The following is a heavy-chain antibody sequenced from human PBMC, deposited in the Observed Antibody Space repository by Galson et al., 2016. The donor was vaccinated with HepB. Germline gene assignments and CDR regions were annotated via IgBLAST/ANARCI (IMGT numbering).Heavy chain of an antibody. V-gene: IGHV4-61*02. Sequence: TLSLTCSVSGDSISRANYYWSWVRQPAGKGLEWIGRIYVTGTIDYNPSLESRVTISVDTSKNQFSLKLSSVTAADTAVYYCATGGGDGHSDFDYWGQGTLVTVSS. CDR2: IYVTGTI. CDR1: GDSISRANYY. J-gene: IGHJ4*02. CDR3: ATGGGDGHSDFDY. D-gene: IGHD5-24*01.